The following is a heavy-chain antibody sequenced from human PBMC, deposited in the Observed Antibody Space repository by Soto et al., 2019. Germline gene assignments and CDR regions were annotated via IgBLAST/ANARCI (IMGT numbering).Heavy chain of an antibody. CDR3: ARRYGEACDY. D-gene: IGHD4-17*01. Sequence: SETLSLTCTVSGGSINNYYWSWIRQPPGKGLEWLGYIYSSGSTKYNPSLNSRVIISVDTPRNQFSLKLSSVTAADTAVYYCARRYGEACDYWGQGTLVTVSS. CDR2: IYSSGST. V-gene: IGHV4-59*01. CDR1: GGSINNYY. J-gene: IGHJ4*02.